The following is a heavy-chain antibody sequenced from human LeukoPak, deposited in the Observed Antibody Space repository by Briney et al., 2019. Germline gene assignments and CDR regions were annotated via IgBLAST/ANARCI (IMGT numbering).Heavy chain of an antibody. CDR1: GYSFTSYW. CDR3: ARGLFGTAYYYYGMDV. CDR2: IYPGDSDT. Sequence: GESLKISCKGSGYSFTSYWSGWVRQMPGKGLEWMGIIYPGDSDTRYSPSFQGQVTISADKSISTAYLQWGSLKASDTAMYYCARGLFGTAYYYYGMDVWGQGTTVTVSS. D-gene: IGHD3/OR15-3a*01. V-gene: IGHV5-51*01. J-gene: IGHJ6*02.